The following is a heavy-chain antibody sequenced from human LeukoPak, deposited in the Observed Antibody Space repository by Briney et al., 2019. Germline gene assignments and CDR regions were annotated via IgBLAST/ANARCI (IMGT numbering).Heavy chain of an antibody. Sequence: GGSLRLSCAASGFTFSSYGMHWVRRAPGKGVEWVAFIRYYVSNKYYAHSVNGRFTISRDNSKNTLYLQMNSLRAEDTAVYYCAKDLRGSYYRAGFDYWGQGTLVTVSS. D-gene: IGHD1-26*01. V-gene: IGHV3-30*02. CDR3: AKDLRGSYYRAGFDY. CDR2: IRYYVSNK. J-gene: IGHJ4*02. CDR1: GFTFSSYG.